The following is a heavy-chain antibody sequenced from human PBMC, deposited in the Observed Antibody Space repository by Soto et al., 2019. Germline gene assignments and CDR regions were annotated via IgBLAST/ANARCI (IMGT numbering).Heavy chain of an antibody. Sequence: EAQLVDSGGGLVKPGGSLRLSCAASGFTFTNYAMTWVRQAPGKGLEWVSAISGGGDTTSYADSVKGRFTVSRDGSKNTLYLQMSSLRAEDTALYYCAKGRGGSGSVPTRVDFWGQGTLVTVSS. J-gene: IGHJ4*02. CDR2: ISGGGDTT. CDR1: GFTFTNYA. V-gene: IGHV3-23*04. CDR3: AKGRGGSGSVPTRVDF. D-gene: IGHD3-10*01.